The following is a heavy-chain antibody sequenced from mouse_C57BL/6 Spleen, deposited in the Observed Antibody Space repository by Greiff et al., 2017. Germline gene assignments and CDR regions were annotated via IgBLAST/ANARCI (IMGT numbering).Heavy chain of an antibody. J-gene: IGHJ2*01. CDR3: ARSRGSRDY. V-gene: IGHV1-61*01. D-gene: IGHD1-1*01. CDR2: IYPSDSET. CDR1: GYTFTSYW. Sequence: VQLQQPGAELVRPGSSVKLSCKASGYTFTSYWMDWVKQRPGQGLAWIGNIYPSDSETHYNQKFKDKATLTVDKSSSTAYMQLSSLTSEDSAVYYCARSRGSRDYWGQGTTLTVSS.